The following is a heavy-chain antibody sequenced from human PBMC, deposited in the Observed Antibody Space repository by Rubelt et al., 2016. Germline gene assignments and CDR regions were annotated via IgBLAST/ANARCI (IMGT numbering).Heavy chain of an antibody. J-gene: IGHJ6*02. CDR2: IGTAGDT. CDR1: GFTFSSYD. Sequence: EVQLVESGGGLVQPGASLRLSCAASGFTFSSYDMHWVRQATGQGLEWVSAIGTAGDTYYPGSVQGRIILSRENGKNSLYLQMNRRRAEDTAGYYCAGGGITARRGGYYYGMDVWGQGTTVTVSS. V-gene: IGHV3-13*01. D-gene: IGHD6-6*01. CDR3: AGGGITARRGGYYYGMDV.